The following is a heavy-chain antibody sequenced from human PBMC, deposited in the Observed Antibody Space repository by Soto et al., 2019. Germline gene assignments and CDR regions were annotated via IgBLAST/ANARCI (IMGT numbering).Heavy chain of an antibody. D-gene: IGHD3-10*01. V-gene: IGHV3-23*01. Sequence: QTVRPLRIFCVASGNTFGRRPTSRVRHAPWEWLQWFSTITDTGGDAKYADSVRGRFVISRDNSKKTLYLQMTSLTAEDSAMYLCARGSTDSYPGSRIFDFWGRGTLPTVSS. CDR3: ARGSTDSYPGSRIFDF. CDR1: GNTFGRRP. J-gene: IGHJ4*02. CDR2: ITDTGGDA.